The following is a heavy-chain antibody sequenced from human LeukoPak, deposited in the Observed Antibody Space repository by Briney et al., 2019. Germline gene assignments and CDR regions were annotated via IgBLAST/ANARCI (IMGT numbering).Heavy chain of an antibody. Sequence: ASVKVSCKASGYTFTSYAMHWVRQAPGQRLEWMGWINAGNGNTKYSQKFQGRVTITRDTSASTAYMELSSLRSEDAAVYYCARQGGGYDHFDYWGQGTLVTVSS. CDR1: GYTFTSYA. V-gene: IGHV1-3*01. J-gene: IGHJ4*02. D-gene: IGHD5-12*01. CDR3: ARQGGGYDHFDY. CDR2: INAGNGNT.